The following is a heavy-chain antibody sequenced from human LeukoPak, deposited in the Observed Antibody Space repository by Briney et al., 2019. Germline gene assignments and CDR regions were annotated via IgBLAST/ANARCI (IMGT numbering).Heavy chain of an antibody. J-gene: IGHJ4*02. D-gene: IGHD1-26*01. V-gene: IGHV4-59*08. CDR2: IYYTGST. CDR1: GGSISSLY. Sequence: SETLSLTCSVSGGSISSLYWSWIRQPPGKGLEWIGYIYYTGSTNYNPSLKSRVTMFVDTSKNQFSLKLSSVTAADTAVYYCARQSVSSIYFDYWGQGTLVTVSS. CDR3: ARQSVSSIYFDY.